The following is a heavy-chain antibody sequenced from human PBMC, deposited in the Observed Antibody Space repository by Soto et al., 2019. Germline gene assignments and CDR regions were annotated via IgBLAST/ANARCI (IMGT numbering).Heavy chain of an antibody. V-gene: IGHV3-21*01. CDR2: ISSSSSYI. D-gene: IGHD6-19*01. Sequence: GGSLRLSCAASGFTFSSYSMNWVRQAPGKGLEWVSSISSSSSYIYYADSVKGRFTISRDNAKNSLYLQMNSLRAEDTAVYYCARVIAVDPQGFDPWGQGTLVTAPQ. J-gene: IGHJ5*02. CDR3: ARVIAVDPQGFDP. CDR1: GFTFSSYS.